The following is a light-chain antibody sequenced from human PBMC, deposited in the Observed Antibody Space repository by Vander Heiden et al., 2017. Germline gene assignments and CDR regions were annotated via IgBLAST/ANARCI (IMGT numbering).Light chain of an antibody. V-gene: IGLV3-21*02. CDR2: DDS. CDR3: QVWDTRSDHVV. J-gene: IGLJ2*01. Sequence: SYVLTQPPPVSVAPGQTARMNCGGNDIGAKGVHWYQQRPGQAPVLVVYDDSDRPSGIPERFSGSTSANTATLTISGVEAGDEADYFCQVWDTRSDHVVFGGGTKLTVL. CDR1: DIGAKG.